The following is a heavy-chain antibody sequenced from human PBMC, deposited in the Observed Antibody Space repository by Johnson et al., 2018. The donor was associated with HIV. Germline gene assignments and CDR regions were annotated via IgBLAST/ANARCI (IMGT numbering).Heavy chain of an antibody. CDR2: ISSSGTTK. Sequence: QVHLVESGGGLVKPGGSLRLSCAASGFTFKDYYMNWVRQTPGKGLEWVAHISSSGTTKYYADSVKGRFTISRDNTKKSLYLEMNSLRVDDTAIYYCTRESTPWGADYVGYDLDVWGQGTMVAVSS. CDR1: GFTFKDYY. CDR3: TRESTPWGADYVGYDLDV. D-gene: IGHD3-22*01. V-gene: IGHV3-11*04. J-gene: IGHJ3*01.